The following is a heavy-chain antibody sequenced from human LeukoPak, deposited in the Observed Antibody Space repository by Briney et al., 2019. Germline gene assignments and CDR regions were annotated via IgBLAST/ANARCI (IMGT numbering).Heavy chain of an antibody. D-gene: IGHD2-15*01. Sequence: GGSLRLSCAASGFTFSSYSMNWVRQAPGKGLEWVSSISSSSSYIYYADSVKGRFTISRDNAKSSLYLQMNSLRAEDTAVYYCARDLAPIVVVVAATGWWFDPWGQGTLVTVSS. V-gene: IGHV3-21*01. CDR3: ARDLAPIVVVVAATGWWFDP. CDR1: GFTFSSYS. CDR2: ISSSSSYI. J-gene: IGHJ5*02.